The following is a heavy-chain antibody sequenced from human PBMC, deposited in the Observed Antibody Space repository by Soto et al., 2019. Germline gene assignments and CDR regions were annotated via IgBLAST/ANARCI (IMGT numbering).Heavy chain of an antibody. D-gene: IGHD2-21*01. J-gene: IGHJ4*02. Sequence: EVQLVESGGGLVKPGESLRLSCAASGFTFTNAWMGWFRQAPGKGLEWVGRVKSKSDGETTDYAAPVKGRFTISRDDSKNTLYLQMNSLNAEDTAVYYCSTDRRIASSDYWGQGTLVTVSS. CDR3: STDRRIASSDY. V-gene: IGHV3-15*01. CDR2: VKSKSDGETT. CDR1: GFTFTNAW.